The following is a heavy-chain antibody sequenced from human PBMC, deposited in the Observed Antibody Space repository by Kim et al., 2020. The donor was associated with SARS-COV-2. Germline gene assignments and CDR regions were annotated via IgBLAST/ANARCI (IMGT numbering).Heavy chain of an antibody. D-gene: IGHD2-2*01. CDR3: ARGPKHPGYCSSTSCYSYYDYGMDV. V-gene: IGHV4-34*01. CDR1: GGSFSGYY. CDR2: INHSGST. J-gene: IGHJ6*02. Sequence: SETLSLTCAVYGGSFSGYYWSWIRQPPGKGLEWIGEINHSGSTNYNPSLKSRVTISVDTSKNQFSLKLSSVTAADTAVYYCARGPKHPGYCSSTSCYSYYDYGMDVWGQGTTVTVSS.